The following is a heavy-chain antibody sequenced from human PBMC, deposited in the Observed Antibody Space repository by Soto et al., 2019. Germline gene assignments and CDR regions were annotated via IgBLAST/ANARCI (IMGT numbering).Heavy chain of an antibody. V-gene: IGHV3-30*18. CDR2: ISFDGTNK. Sequence: PGGSLRLSCAASGFVFADYGVHWVRQAPGKGLEWVAVISFDGTNKFYADSVKGRFTISRDNSNNTLYLQMSSLRTEDTAVYYCAKDTLYTVVSYFYYGLDVWGQGNTVTVSS. CDR1: GFVFADYG. D-gene: IGHD2-8*01. J-gene: IGHJ6*02. CDR3: AKDTLYTVVSYFYYGLDV.